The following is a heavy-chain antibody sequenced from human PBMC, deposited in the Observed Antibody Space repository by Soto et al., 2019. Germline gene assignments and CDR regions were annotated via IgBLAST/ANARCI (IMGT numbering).Heavy chain of an antibody. CDR3: ARGASIVVVTGAFDI. J-gene: IGHJ3*02. V-gene: IGHV1-18*01. CDR1: GYTFTSYG. Sequence: GASVKVSCKASGYTFTSYGISWVRQAPGQGLEWMGWISAYNGNTNYAQKLQGRVTMTTDTSTSTAYMELRSLRSDDTVVYYCARGASIVVVTGAFDIWGQGTMVTVSS. D-gene: IGHD3-22*01. CDR2: ISAYNGNT.